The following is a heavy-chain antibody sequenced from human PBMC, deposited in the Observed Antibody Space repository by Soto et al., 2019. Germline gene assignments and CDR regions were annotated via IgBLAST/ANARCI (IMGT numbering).Heavy chain of an antibody. CDR2: IYHSGTT. D-gene: IGHD6-13*01. CDR3: ATSSWFSIDA. Sequence: QVQLQESGPGLVKPSETLSLTCDVSTDSIDSSTWWTWVRPPPGKRLEWIGEIYHSGTTNYNPSLTSLAAMSVDKSTKQFSLKLTSVTAADTAVYYCATSSWFSIDAWGQGTMVTVSS. V-gene: IGHV4-4*02. CDR1: TDSIDSSTW. J-gene: IGHJ3*01.